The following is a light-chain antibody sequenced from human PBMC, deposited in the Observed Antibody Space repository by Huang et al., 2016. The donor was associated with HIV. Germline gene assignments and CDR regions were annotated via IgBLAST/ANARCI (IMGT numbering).Light chain of an antibody. CDR2: GAS. Sequence: VMTQSPATLSVSPGERATLSCRASESILQNLAWYQQRPGQPPRLLIYGASVRLPGIPDRFRGSGSGTEFSLTISSLQSEDFAVYYCQQYNKWPPYTYGQGTKLEIK. CDR1: ESILQN. J-gene: IGKJ2*01. CDR3: QQYNKWPPYT. V-gene: IGKV3-15*01.